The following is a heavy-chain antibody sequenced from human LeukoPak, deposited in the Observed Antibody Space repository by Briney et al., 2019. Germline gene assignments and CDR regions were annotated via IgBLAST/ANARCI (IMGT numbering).Heavy chain of an antibody. CDR3: ARRRLLRDGYYFDY. J-gene: IGHJ4*02. CDR1: GGSISSYY. V-gene: IGHV4-39*01. D-gene: IGHD2-21*02. Sequence: SETLSLTCTVSGGSISSYYWGWIRQPPGKGLEWIGSIYYSGSTYYNPSLKSRVTISVDTSKNQFSLKLSSVTAADTAVYYCARRRLLRDGYYFDYWGQGTLVTVSS. CDR2: IYYSGST.